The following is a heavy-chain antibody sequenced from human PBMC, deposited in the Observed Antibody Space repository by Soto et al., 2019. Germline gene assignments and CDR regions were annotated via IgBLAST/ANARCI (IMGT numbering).Heavy chain of an antibody. D-gene: IGHD2-2*01. V-gene: IGHV1-46*01. J-gene: IGHJ4*02. CDR1: GYTFTSYG. CDR3: ARGRNQALDY. CDR2: INPSGGST. Sequence: ASVKVSCKASGYTFTSYGIGWVRQAPGQRLEWMGIINPSGGSTSYAQKFQGRVTMTRDTSTSTVYMELSSLRSEDTAVYYCARGRNQALDYWGQGTLVTVSS.